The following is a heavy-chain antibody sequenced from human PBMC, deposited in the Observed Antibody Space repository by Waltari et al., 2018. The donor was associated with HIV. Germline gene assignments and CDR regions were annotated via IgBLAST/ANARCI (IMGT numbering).Heavy chain of an antibody. Sequence: EVQLVQSGAEVRKSGESLKISCKASGYTFTNYWIAWVRQMSGEGLEWMGISYPLDADTSYNPSFEGQITISADKSLATAYLEWSNLNASDAAIYYCARLFYYDTTGYINNAFDIWGQGTVVTVS. CDR2: SYPLDADT. CDR3: ARLFYYDTTGYINNAFDI. V-gene: IGHV5-51*03. CDR1: GYTFTNYW. J-gene: IGHJ3*02. D-gene: IGHD3-22*01.